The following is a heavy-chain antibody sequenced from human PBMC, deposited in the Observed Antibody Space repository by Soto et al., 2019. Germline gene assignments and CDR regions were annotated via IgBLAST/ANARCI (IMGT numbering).Heavy chain of an antibody. Sequence: QVQLVESGGGLVKPGGSLRLSCAASGFTFSDYYMSWIRQAPGKGLEWVSYISSSGSTIYYADSVKGRFTISRDNAKNSLYLQMNSMRAEDTAVYYCARVPYDYIWGSYRSGAFDIWGQGTMVTVSS. D-gene: IGHD3-16*02. CDR3: ARVPYDYIWGSYRSGAFDI. J-gene: IGHJ3*02. CDR2: ISSSGSTI. CDR1: GFTFSDYY. V-gene: IGHV3-11*01.